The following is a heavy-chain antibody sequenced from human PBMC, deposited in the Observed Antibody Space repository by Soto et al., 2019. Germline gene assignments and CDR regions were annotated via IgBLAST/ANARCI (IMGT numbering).Heavy chain of an antibody. D-gene: IGHD3-10*01. J-gene: IGHJ4*02. CDR3: ATAPRLWFGTYYFDY. CDR2: ISSTGGSA. V-gene: IGHV3-23*01. Sequence: EVQLLESGGGLVEPGGSLRLSCAASGFTFSTYAMTWVRQAPGKGLEWVSAISSTGGSAYYADSVRGRLTISRDNSKNTLSLQMNSRLCDDTAVYYCATAPRLWFGTYYFDYWGQGTLVTVSS. CDR1: GFTFSTYA.